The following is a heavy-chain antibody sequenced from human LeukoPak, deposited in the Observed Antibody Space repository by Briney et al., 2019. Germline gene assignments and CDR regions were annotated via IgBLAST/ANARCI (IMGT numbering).Heavy chain of an antibody. Sequence: PSETLSLTCAVYGGSFSGYYWSWIRQPPGKGLEWIGEINHSGSTNYNPSLKSRITMSVDTSKNQFSLKLGSVTAADTAVYYCARRAYYYDSSGYHLWGQGTLVTVSS. CDR1: GGSFSGYY. J-gene: IGHJ5*02. V-gene: IGHV4-34*01. D-gene: IGHD3-22*01. CDR2: INHSGST. CDR3: ARRAYYYDSSGYHL.